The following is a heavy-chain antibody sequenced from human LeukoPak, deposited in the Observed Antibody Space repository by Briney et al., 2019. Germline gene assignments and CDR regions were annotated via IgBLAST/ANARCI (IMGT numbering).Heavy chain of an antibody. V-gene: IGHV3-30-3*01. CDR2: ISYDGSNK. J-gene: IGHJ3*02. CDR1: GFTFSSYA. Sequence: GGSLRLSCAASGFTFSSYAMHWVRQAPGKGLEWVAVISYDGSNKYYADSVKGRFTISRDNSKNTLYLQMNSLRAEDTAVYYCAREDRCRNYDILTGYCHDAFDIWGQGTTVTVSS. D-gene: IGHD3-9*01. CDR3: AREDRCRNYDILTGYCHDAFDI.